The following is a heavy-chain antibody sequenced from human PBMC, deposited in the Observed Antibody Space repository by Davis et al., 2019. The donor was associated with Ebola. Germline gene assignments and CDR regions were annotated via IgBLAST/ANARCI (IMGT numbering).Heavy chain of an antibody. CDR1: GFTFSSYG. CDR3: AKNLWFEAHNWFDP. V-gene: IGHV3-30*18. Sequence: PGGSLRLSCAASGFTFSSYGMHWVRQAPGKGLEWVAVISYDGSNKYYADSVKGRFTISRDNSKNTLYLQMNSLRAEDTAVYYCAKNLWFEAHNWFDPWGQGTLVTVSS. CDR2: ISYDGSNK. J-gene: IGHJ5*02. D-gene: IGHD3-10*01.